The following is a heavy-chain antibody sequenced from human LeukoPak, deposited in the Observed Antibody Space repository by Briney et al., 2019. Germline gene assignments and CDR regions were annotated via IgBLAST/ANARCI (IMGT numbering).Heavy chain of an antibody. CDR1: GFTVSSNY. D-gene: IGHD6-19*01. CDR2: IYSGGST. CDR3: ARGIAVAGTSAFDI. J-gene: IGHJ3*02. V-gene: IGHV3-66*01. Sequence: PGGSLRLSCAASGFTVSSNYMSWVRQAPGEGLEWVSVIYSGGSTYYADSVKGRFTISRDNSKNTLYLQMNSLRAEDTAVYYCARGIAVAGTSAFDIWGQGTMVTVSS.